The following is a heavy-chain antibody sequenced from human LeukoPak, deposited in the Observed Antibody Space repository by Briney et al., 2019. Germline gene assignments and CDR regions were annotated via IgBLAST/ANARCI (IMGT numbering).Heavy chain of an antibody. D-gene: IGHD6-13*01. Sequence: SETLSLTCTVSGGSTSRYYWSWIRQPPGKRLEWLGYIYYSGSTTYNPSLKSRLTTSVDTSKNQISLKLISLTAADTAVYYCARLPGIAAVWGQGTLVTVSS. CDR1: GGSTSRYY. CDR2: IYYSGST. J-gene: IGHJ4*02. V-gene: IGHV4-59*08. CDR3: ARLPGIAAV.